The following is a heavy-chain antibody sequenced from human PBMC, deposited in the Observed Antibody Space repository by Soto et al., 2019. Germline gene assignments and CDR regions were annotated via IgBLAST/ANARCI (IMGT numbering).Heavy chain of an antibody. D-gene: IGHD4-17*01. V-gene: IGHV4-34*01. CDR3: VRGRGASDYCDYELDY. Sequence: SETLSLTCAVYGGSLSGYYWSWIRQPPGKGLEWIGEINHSGSTNYNPSLKSRVTISVDTSKNQFSLKLSSVTAADTAVYYCVRGRGASDYCDYELDYWGQGTLVTVSS. CDR1: GGSLSGYY. CDR2: INHSGST. J-gene: IGHJ4*02.